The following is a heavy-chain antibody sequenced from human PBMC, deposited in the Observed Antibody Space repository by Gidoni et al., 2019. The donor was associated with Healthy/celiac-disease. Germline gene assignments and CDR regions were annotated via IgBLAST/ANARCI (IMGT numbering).Heavy chain of an antibody. Sequence: EVQLVESGGGLVQPGGSLRLSCAASRFTLSSYEMNWVRQAPGKGLELVSYISSIGSTIYYADSVKGRFTISRDNAKNSLYLQMNSLRAEDTAVYYCARDGTTVVQPFDYWGQGTLVTVSS. D-gene: IGHD4-17*01. V-gene: IGHV3-48*03. J-gene: IGHJ4*02. CDR3: ARDGTTVVQPFDY. CDR2: ISSIGSTI. CDR1: RFTLSSYE.